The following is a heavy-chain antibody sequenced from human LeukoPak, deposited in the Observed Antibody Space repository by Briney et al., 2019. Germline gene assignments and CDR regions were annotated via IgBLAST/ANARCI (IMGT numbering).Heavy chain of an antibody. CDR1: GFTFSSYG. J-gene: IGHJ6*04. V-gene: IGHV3-23*01. Sequence: HPGGTLRLSCAASGFTFSSYGMSWVRQARGKGLEWVSAISGSGGSTYYADSVKGRFTISRDNSKNTLYLQMNSLRAEDTAVYYCAELGITMIRGVWGKGTTVTISS. D-gene: IGHD3-22*01. CDR3: AELGITMIRGV. CDR2: ISGSGGST.